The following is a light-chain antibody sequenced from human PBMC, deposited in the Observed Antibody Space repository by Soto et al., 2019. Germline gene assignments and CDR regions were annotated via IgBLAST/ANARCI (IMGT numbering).Light chain of an antibody. CDR2: GAS. J-gene: IGKJ5*01. CDR3: QQHGSSIIT. CDR1: QSVSSSY. Sequence: IVLTQSPGTLSLSPGESATLSCRASQSVSSSYLAWYQQKPGQAPRLLIYGASSRATGIPDRFSGSGSGTDFTLTISRLEPEDFAVYYCQQHGSSIITFGQGTRLEIK. V-gene: IGKV3-20*01.